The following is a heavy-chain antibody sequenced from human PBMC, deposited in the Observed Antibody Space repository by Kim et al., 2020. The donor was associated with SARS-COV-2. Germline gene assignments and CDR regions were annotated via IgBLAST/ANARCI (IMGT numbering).Heavy chain of an antibody. V-gene: IGHV1-2*04. J-gene: IGHJ5*02. CDR1: GYTFTGYY. Sequence: ASVKVSCKASGYTFTGYYMHWVRQAPGQGLEWMGWINPNSGGTNYAQKFQGWVTMTRDTSISTAYMELSRLRSDDTAVYYCAREDYGDYSAWFDPWGQGTLVTVSS. D-gene: IGHD4-17*01. CDR3: AREDYGDYSAWFDP. CDR2: INPNSGGT.